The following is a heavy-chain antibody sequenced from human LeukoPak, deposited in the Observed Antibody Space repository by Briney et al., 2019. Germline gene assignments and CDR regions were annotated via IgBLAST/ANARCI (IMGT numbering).Heavy chain of an antibody. CDR1: GYTFTGYY. J-gene: IGHJ4*02. D-gene: IGHD6-19*01. CDR3: ARAVAGKGDY. Sequence: ASVKVSCKASGYTFTGYYMHWVRQVPGQGLEWMGWINPKSGGTHYAQRFQGRVTMTRDRPITTVYMDLTRLRSDDTAVYYCARAVAGKGDYWGQGTLVTVSS. CDR2: INPKSGGT. V-gene: IGHV1-2*02.